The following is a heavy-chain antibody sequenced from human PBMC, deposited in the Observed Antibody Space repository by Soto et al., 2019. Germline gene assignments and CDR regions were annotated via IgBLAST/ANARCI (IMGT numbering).Heavy chain of an antibody. CDR1: GFTVSSNY. D-gene: IGHD4-17*01. CDR3: ARDSGDIFADYGNFDY. V-gene: IGHV3-66*01. CDR2: IYSGGST. Sequence: GGSLRLSCAASGFTVSSNYMSWVRQAPGKGLEWVSVIYSGGSTYYADSVKGRFTISRDNSKNTLYLQMNSLRAEDTAVYYCARDSGDIFADYGNFDYWGQGTLVTVSS. J-gene: IGHJ4*02.